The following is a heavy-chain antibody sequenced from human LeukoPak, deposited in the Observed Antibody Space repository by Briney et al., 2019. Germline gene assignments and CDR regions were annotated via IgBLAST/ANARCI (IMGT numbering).Heavy chain of an antibody. J-gene: IGHJ4*02. CDR2: IIPILGIA. D-gene: IGHD2-2*01. CDR3: ARDRARYCSSTSCYGDAFDY. Sequence: ASVKVSCKASGGTFSSYAISWVRQAPGQGLEWMGRIIPILGIANYAQKFQGRVTITADKSTSTAYMELSSLRSEDTAVYYCARDRARYCSSTSCYGDAFDYWGQGTLVTVSP. CDR1: GGTFSSYA. V-gene: IGHV1-69*04.